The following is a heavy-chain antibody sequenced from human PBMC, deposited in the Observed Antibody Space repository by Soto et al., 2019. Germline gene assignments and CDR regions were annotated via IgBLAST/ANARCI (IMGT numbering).Heavy chain of an antibody. Sequence: EVQLVQSGAEVKKPGESLKISCKGSGYSFASYWLGWVRQMPGKGLEWMGIIYPGDSDTRYSPSFQGQVTISADKSISTAYLQWTSLEASDTAMYYCAIIDYGGNSDYYSYGMDVWGQGTTVTVCS. D-gene: IGHD4-17*01. J-gene: IGHJ6*02. CDR2: IYPGDSDT. V-gene: IGHV5-51*03. CDR3: AIIDYGGNSDYYSYGMDV. CDR1: GYSFASYW.